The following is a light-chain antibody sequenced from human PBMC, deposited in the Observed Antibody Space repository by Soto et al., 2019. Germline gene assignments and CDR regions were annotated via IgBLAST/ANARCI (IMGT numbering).Light chain of an antibody. CDR1: QGIRND. CDR2: AAF. Sequence: DIQLTQSPSFLSASVGDRVTITCRASQGIRNDLAWYQQKPGKAPNLLIYAAFTLQSGAPSRFSGSGSGTEFTLTISSLQPEDFATYYCQQLNDYSLTFGGGTKVEI. J-gene: IGKJ4*01. V-gene: IGKV1-9*01. CDR3: QQLNDYSLT.